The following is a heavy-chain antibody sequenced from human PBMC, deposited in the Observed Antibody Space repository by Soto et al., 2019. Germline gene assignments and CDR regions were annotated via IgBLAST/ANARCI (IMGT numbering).Heavy chain of an antibody. CDR1: GFTFADYA. V-gene: IGHV3-23*01. Sequence: PGGSLRLSCAASGFTFADYAMNWVRQAPGRGLEWDSGISGSGGITDYGGAVKGRFTISRDNSKNTLFLQMNSLRADDTAVYYCGSDAFGFGRPVDYWGQGTLVTVSS. CDR2: ISGSGGIT. D-gene: IGHD3-3*01. CDR3: GSDAFGFGRPVDY. J-gene: IGHJ4*02.